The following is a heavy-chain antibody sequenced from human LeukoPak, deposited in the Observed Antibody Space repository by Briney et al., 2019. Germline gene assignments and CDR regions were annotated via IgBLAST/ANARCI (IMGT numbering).Heavy chain of an antibody. CDR2: IWYDGSHA. Sequence: RSLRLSCSASGFTFSTYGMNWVRQAPGKGLEWVAVIWYDGSHANYADAVKGRFTISRDNSKNTLYLQMNSPRAEDTAVYYCARDRGYSSRWNFGKDYYMDVWGKGTTVTVSS. J-gene: IGHJ6*03. D-gene: IGHD6-13*01. CDR3: ARDRGYSSRWNFGKDYYMDV. CDR1: GFTFSTYG. V-gene: IGHV3-33*01.